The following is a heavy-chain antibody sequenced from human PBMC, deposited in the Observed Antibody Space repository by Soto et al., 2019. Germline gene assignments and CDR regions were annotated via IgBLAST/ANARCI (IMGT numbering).Heavy chain of an antibody. J-gene: IGHJ4*02. CDR2: INPNSGGT. Sequence: GASVKVSCKASGYTFTGYYMHWVRQAPGQGLEWMGWINPNSGGTNYAQKFQGRVTMTRDTSISTAYMELSRLRSDDTAVYYCARLPVEMATIDDYWGQGTPVTV. CDR1: GYTFTGYY. D-gene: IGHD5-12*01. V-gene: IGHV1-2*02. CDR3: ARLPVEMATIDDY.